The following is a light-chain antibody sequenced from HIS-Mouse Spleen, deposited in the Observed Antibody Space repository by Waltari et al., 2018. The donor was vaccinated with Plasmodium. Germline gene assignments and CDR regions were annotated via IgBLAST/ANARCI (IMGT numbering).Light chain of an antibody. J-gene: IGLJ3*02. CDR3: QAWDSSTAV. CDR2: QNS. V-gene: IGLV3-1*01. Sequence: SSELTQQHSVPVFPGRAATIHCSGDQLGVKLACWYKQKPGQSPVLVIYQNSKRPSGIPERFSGSNSGNTATLTISVTQAMDEADYYCQAWDSSTAVFGGGTKLTVL. CDR1: QLGVKL.